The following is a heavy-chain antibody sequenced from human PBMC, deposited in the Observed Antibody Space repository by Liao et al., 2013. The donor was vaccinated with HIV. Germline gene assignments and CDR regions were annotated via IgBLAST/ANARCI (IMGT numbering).Heavy chain of an antibody. CDR3: ARWEGAITWYFDL. J-gene: IGHJ2*01. CDR2: LSHSGTS. CDR1: GGSISSTSYY. V-gene: IGHV4-39*07. D-gene: IGHD1-26*01. Sequence: HLQLQESGPGLVKPSETLSLICSVSGGSISSTSYYWGWIRQPPGKGLEWIGTLSHSGTSYYSPSLNSRVTISRDTSKNQFSLKLRSVTAADTAVYYCARWEGAITWYFDLWGRGTLVTVSS.